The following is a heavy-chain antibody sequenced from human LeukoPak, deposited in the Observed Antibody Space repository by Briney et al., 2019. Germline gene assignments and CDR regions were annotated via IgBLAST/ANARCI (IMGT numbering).Heavy chain of an antibody. CDR1: GFTFSSYG. CDR2: ISGSGGST. Sequence: GGSLRLSCAASGFTFSSYGMSWVRQAPGKGLEWVSAISGSGGSTYYADSVKGRFTISRDNSKNTLYVQMNSLRAEDTAVYYWAREGVLRYFDWLLFLDYWGQGTLVTVSS. D-gene: IGHD3-9*01. J-gene: IGHJ4*02. V-gene: IGHV3-23*01. CDR3: AREGVLRYFDWLLFLDY.